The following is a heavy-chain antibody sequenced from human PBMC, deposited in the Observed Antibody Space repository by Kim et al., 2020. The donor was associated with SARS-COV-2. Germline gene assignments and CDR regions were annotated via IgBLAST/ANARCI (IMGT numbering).Heavy chain of an antibody. CDR3: ACGRSSSCYGDYYYYYGM. V-gene: IGHV4-34*01. CDR2: INHSGST. CDR1: GGSFSGYY. J-gene: IGHJ6*01. Sequence: SETLSLTCAVYGGSFSGYYWSWIRQPPGKGLEWIGEINHSGSTNYNPSLKSRVTISVDTSKNQFSLKLSSVTAAATAVSYCACGRSSSCYGDYYYYYGM. D-gene: IGHD6-13*01.